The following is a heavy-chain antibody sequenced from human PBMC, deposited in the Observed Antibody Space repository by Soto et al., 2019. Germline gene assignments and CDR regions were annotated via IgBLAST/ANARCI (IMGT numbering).Heavy chain of an antibody. CDR1: GFTVSSNY. CDR3: ASLIVLVPATKTIFDY. Sequence: GGSLRLSCAASGFTVSSNYMSWVRQAPGKGLEWVSVIYSGGSTYYADSVKGRFTISRDNSKNTLYLQMNSLRAEDTAVYYCASLIVLVPATKTIFDYWGQGTLVTVSS. D-gene: IGHD2-2*01. CDR2: IYSGGST. V-gene: IGHV3-66*01. J-gene: IGHJ4*02.